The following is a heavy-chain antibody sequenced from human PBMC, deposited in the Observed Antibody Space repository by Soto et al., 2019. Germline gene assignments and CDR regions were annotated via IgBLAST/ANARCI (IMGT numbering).Heavy chain of an antibody. CDR2: IIPIYGTA. CDR3: ARADYDFWSDYYYYGMDV. CDR1: GYTFTSYG. D-gene: IGHD3-3*01. V-gene: IGHV1-69*13. J-gene: IGHJ6*02. Sequence: SVKFACKASGYTFTSYGISWVRQAPGQGLEWMGGIIPIYGTANYAQKFQGRFTMTADESTSTAYMELSSLRSEDTAVYHCARADYDFWSDYYYYGMDVWGQGTTVTVSS.